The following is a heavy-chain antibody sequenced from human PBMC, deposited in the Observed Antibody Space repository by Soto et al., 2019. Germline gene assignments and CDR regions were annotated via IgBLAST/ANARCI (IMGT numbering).Heavy chain of an antibody. D-gene: IGHD3-3*02. J-gene: IGHJ4*02. Sequence: QLQLHESGPGLVKPSQTLSLACTVSGGSFSSDGYYWSWIRHLPGKGLESIGYSYYSGSTYYNPSLKSPFTISLDTSKNRFGLKLSSLTAADTAVYYCVRATSISSHHGYWGERTLVTVSS. CDR1: GGSFSSDGYY. V-gene: IGHV4-31*01. CDR2: SYYSGST. CDR3: VRATSISSHHGY.